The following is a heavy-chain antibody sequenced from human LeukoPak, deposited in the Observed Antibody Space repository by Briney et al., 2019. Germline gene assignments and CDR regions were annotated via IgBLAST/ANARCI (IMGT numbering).Heavy chain of an antibody. Sequence: GSSVKVSCKSSGYTFTSYYMHWVRQAPGQGLEWMGVINPNRDSTSYAQKFQGRVTMTRDTSTSTVSMELSSLRSEDTAVYYCASGVDCSGGSCYPNFDYWGQGTLVTVSS. CDR3: ASGVDCSGGSCYPNFDY. J-gene: IGHJ4*02. CDR2: INPNRDST. V-gene: IGHV1-46*01. CDR1: GYTFTSYY. D-gene: IGHD2-15*01.